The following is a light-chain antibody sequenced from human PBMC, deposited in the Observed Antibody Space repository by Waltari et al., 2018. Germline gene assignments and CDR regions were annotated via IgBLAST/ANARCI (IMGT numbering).Light chain of an antibody. V-gene: IGKV1-39*01. Sequence: DIQMTQSPSSLSASVGDRVTITCRASQSISTYLNWYQHKPGKAPTLLIYAISHLQSGVPSRFSGSGSGTDFTLTISSLQPEEFATYYCQQSFIPITFGGGTKVEIK. J-gene: IGKJ4*01. CDR2: AIS. CDR3: QQSFIPIT. CDR1: QSISTY.